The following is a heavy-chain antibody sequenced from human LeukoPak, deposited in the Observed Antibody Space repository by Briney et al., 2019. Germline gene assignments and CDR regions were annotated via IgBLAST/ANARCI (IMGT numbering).Heavy chain of an antibody. CDR2: ISRSGSTI. V-gene: IGHV3-11*04. CDR1: GFTFSDYY. D-gene: IGHD3-10*01. J-gene: IGHJ6*03. Sequence: GGSLRLSCAASGFTFSDYYMSWIRQAPGKGLEWVSYISRSGSTIYYAHSVKGRFTISRDNAKNSLYLQMNSLRAEDTAVYYCARSSTYYYSYMDVWGKGTTVTISS. CDR3: ARSSTYYYSYMDV.